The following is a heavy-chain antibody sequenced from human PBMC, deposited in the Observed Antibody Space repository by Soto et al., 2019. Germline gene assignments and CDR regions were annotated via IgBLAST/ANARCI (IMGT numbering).Heavy chain of an antibody. J-gene: IGHJ4*02. CDR2: IYYNGNT. Sequence: PSETLSLTCTVSGGSISNYYWTWIRQPPGKGLEWIGYIYYNGNTNYNPSLKTRVTISVDSSKNQFSLNLTSVTAAGTAVYYCARHVSYYASGSYLIYFDYWGQGTLVTVSS. D-gene: IGHD3-10*01. V-gene: IGHV4-59*08. CDR1: GGSISNYY. CDR3: ARHVSYYASGSYLIYFDY.